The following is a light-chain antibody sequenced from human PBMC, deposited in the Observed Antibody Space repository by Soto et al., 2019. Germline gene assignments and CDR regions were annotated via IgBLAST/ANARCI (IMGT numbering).Light chain of an antibody. CDR1: QSVSSSY. V-gene: IGKV3-20*01. Sequence: DIVLTQSPGTLSLSPGERATLSCRASQSVSSSYLAWYQQKPGQAPRLLIYGASIRATGIPDRFSGSGSVTGFTLTISRLEPEDCAVYYCEQYGSSPLTFGGGTKVEIK. CDR3: EQYGSSPLT. CDR2: GAS. J-gene: IGKJ4*01.